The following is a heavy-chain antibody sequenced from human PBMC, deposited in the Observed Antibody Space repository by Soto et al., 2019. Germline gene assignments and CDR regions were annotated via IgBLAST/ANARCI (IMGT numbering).Heavy chain of an antibody. J-gene: IGHJ4*02. CDR2: ITDRGST. Sequence: SETLSLTCAVYGGSFSGYYWSWIRQSPGKXLEWIAEITDRGSTNYNPSLKSRVTISVDTSKNQFSLKMTSVTAADTAVYYCARGVVRRVIIQYTSFFDYWGLGTPVTVSS. D-gene: IGHD3-10*01. V-gene: IGHV4-34*01. CDR1: GGSFSGYY. CDR3: ARGVVRRVIIQYTSFFDY.